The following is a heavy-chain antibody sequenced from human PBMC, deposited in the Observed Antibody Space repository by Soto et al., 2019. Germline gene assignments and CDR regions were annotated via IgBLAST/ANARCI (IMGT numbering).Heavy chain of an antibody. CDR2: ISGSGGRT. CDR3: AKDRGEILTSYYRHTDY. CDR1: GFTFSSYA. J-gene: IGHJ4*02. Sequence: EVQLLESGGGLVQPGGSLRLSCAGSGFTFSSYAMTWVRQAPGKGLEWVSGISGSGGRTYYADSVKGRFTISRDNSKNSLYLQMNSLRAEHTAAYYCAKDRGEILTSYYRHTDYWGQGTLVTVFS. D-gene: IGHD3-9*01. V-gene: IGHV3-23*01.